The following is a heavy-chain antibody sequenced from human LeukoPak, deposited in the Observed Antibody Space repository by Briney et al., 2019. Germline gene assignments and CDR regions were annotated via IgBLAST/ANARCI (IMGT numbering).Heavy chain of an antibody. CDR1: GYTFTNYG. V-gene: IGHV1-18*01. Sequence: GASVKVSCKASGYTFTNYGISWVRQAPGQGLEWMGWISAYNGNTNYAQKLQGRVTMTTDTSTSTAYMELRSLRSDDTAVYYCARDLVRSSGSWRALGYWGQGTLVTVSS. D-gene: IGHD1-26*01. J-gene: IGHJ4*02. CDR3: ARDLVRSSGSWRALGY. CDR2: ISAYNGNT.